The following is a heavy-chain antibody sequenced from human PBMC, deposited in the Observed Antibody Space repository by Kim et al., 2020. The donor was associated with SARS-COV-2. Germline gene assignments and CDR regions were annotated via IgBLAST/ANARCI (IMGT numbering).Heavy chain of an antibody. J-gene: IGHJ3*02. CDR1: GGSISVTSRDYY. CDR3: AGQIGSGLWAFDI. V-gene: IGHV4-39*01. Sequence: SETLSLTCPVSGGSISVTSRDYYWAWIRQTPGKRLEWIATINHNGRTYYNKSHKSRVTITVDRSNNQFSVRLNSVTAADTGVYYCAGQIGSGLWAFDIWGQGTMVTVSS. CDR2: INHNGRT. D-gene: IGHD6-19*01.